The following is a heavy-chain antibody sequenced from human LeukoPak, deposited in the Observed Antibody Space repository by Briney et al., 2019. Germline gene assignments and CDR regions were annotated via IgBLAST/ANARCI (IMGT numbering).Heavy chain of an antibody. V-gene: IGHV3-23*01. CDR1: GFTFSSYD. D-gene: IGHD1-26*01. Sequence: GGSLRLSCAASGFTFSSYDMRWVRQAPGKGLEWVSVISGSGTSTYYADSVKGRFTISRDNSKNTLYLQMNSLRAEDTAVYYCAKKGVGATFDYWGQGTLVTVSS. CDR2: ISGSGTST. CDR3: AKKGVGATFDY. J-gene: IGHJ4*02.